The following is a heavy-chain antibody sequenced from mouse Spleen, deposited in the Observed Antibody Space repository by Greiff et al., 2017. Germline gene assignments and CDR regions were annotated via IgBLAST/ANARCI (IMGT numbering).Heavy chain of an antibody. CDR1: GFTFTDYY. CDR3: ASLLWPLGAMDY. CDR2: VYPYNGGT. V-gene: IGHV1-36*01. D-gene: IGHD2-10*01. J-gene: IGHJ4*01. Sequence: VQLKESGPMLVKPGPSVKISCKASGFTFTDYYIHWVKQSHGKSLEWIGLVYPYNGGTSYNQKFKGKATLTVDTSSSTAYMELNSLTSEDSAVYYCASLLWPLGAMDYWGQGTSVTVSS.